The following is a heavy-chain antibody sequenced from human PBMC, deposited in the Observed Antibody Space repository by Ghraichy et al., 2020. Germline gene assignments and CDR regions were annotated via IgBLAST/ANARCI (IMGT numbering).Heavy chain of an antibody. Sequence: SQTLSLTCIVSGASISSYYWSCIRQPAGKGLEWIGRIYSSGNTNYNPSLKSRVTMSVDTSKNQFSLKLSSVTAADTAVYYCARDEYYDFWSGPKKNYYYYGMDVWGQGTTVTVSS. CDR1: GASISSYY. J-gene: IGHJ6*02. CDR3: ARDEYYDFWSGPKKNYYYYGMDV. V-gene: IGHV4-4*07. D-gene: IGHD3-3*01. CDR2: IYSSGNT.